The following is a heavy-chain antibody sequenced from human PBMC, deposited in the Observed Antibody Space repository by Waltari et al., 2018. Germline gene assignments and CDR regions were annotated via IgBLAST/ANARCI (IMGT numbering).Heavy chain of an antibody. J-gene: IGHJ4*02. D-gene: IGHD3-3*01. V-gene: IGHV3-30*18. Sequence: QVHLVESGGGVVQPGRSLRLSCAASGFTFRNYGIHWVRQAPGKGVEGVASIANDGRKKDYVDAVKCRFTISRDNSKSTLYLQMNSLRAQDTAVYYCAKDDTTIFGVGIDNWGQGTLVTVSA. CDR2: IANDGRKK. CDR1: GFTFRNYG. CDR3: AKDDTTIFGVGIDN.